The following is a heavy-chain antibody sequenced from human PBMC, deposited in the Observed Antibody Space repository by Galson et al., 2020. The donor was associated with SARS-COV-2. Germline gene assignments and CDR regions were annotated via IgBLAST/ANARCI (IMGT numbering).Heavy chain of an antibody. J-gene: IGHJ4*02. CDR1: GGSVSSGSYY. D-gene: IGHD1-1*01. V-gene: IGHV4-61*01. Sequence: SETLSLTCTVSGGSVSSGSYYWSWIRQPPGKGLEWIGYIYYSGSTNYNPSLKSRVTISVDTSKNQFSLKLSSVTAADTAVYYCARGSGTGTTYFDYWGQGTLVTVSS. CDR3: ARGSGTGTTYFDY. CDR2: IYYSGST.